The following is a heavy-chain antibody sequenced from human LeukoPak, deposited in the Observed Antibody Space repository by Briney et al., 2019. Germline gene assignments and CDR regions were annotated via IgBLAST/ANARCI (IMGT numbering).Heavy chain of an antibody. Sequence: SETLSLTCTVSGGSISSSSYYWGWIRQPPGKGLEWIGSIYYSGSTYYNPSLKSRVTISVDTSKNQFSLKLSSVTAADTAVYYCARSLRFLEPYYYYYGMDVWGQGTTVTVSS. J-gene: IGHJ6*02. V-gene: IGHV4-39*07. D-gene: IGHD3-3*01. CDR1: GGSISSSSYY. CDR3: ARSLRFLEPYYYYYGMDV. CDR2: IYYSGST.